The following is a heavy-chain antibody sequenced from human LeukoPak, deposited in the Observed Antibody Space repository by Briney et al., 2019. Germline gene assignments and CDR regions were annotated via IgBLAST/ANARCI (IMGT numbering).Heavy chain of an antibody. CDR1: GFTFSSYA. CDR3: AKDGTTTITFDY. Sequence: GGSLRLSCAASGFTFSSYAMSWVRQAPGKGLEWVSVISGSGGSTYYRDSVKGRFTISRDNSKNTLYLQMNSLRAEDTAVYYCAKDGTTTITFDYWGQGTLITVSS. J-gene: IGHJ4*02. CDR2: ISGSGGST. D-gene: IGHD1-1*01. V-gene: IGHV3-23*01.